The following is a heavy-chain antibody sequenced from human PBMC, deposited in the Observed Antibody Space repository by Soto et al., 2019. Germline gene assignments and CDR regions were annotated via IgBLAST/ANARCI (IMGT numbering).Heavy chain of an antibody. CDR3: ARGRSSSSGPEYFYYYYYGMDV. CDR1: GFTFSSYA. J-gene: IGHJ6*02. V-gene: IGHV3-30-3*01. CDR2: ISYDGSNK. D-gene: IGHD6-6*01. Sequence: GGSLRLSCAASGFTFSSYAMHWVRQAPGKGLEWVAVISYDGSNKYYADSVKGRFTISRDNSKNTLYLQMNSLRAEDTAVYYCARGRSSSSGPEYFYYYYYGMDVWGQGTTVTVSS.